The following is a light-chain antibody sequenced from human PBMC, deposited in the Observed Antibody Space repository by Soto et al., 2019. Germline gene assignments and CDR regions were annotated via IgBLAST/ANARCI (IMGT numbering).Light chain of an antibody. CDR3: QHYGGMWA. V-gene: IGKV1-5*01. CDR1: QSISNR. Sequence: DIQMTQSPSTLSASVGDRVTITCRASQSISNRLAWYQQKPGKAPKVVIYDASSLESGVPSRFSGSGSGTEFILTINSLQPDDCATYCCQHYGGMWAFGQGTKVEI. CDR2: DAS. J-gene: IGKJ1*01.